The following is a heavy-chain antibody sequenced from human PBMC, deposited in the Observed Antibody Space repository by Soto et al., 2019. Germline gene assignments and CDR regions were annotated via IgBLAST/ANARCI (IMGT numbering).Heavy chain of an antibody. CDR2: IYYSGST. J-gene: IGHJ6*02. D-gene: IGHD2-15*01. Sequence: SETLSLTCTVSGGSISSYYWSWIRQPPGKGLEWIGYIYYSGSTYYNPSLKSRVTISVDTSKNQFSLNLSSVTAADTAVYYCARVDCSGGSCYRYNSGGMDVWGQGTTVTVSS. V-gene: IGHV4-59*01. CDR3: ARVDCSGGSCYRYNSGGMDV. CDR1: GGSISSYY.